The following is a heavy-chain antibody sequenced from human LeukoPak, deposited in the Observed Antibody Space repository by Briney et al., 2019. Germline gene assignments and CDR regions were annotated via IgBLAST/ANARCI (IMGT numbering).Heavy chain of an antibody. J-gene: IGHJ4*02. D-gene: IGHD3-3*01. CDR2: IRSKAYGGTT. V-gene: IGHV3-49*04. Sequence: GGSLRLSCTASGFTFGDYAMSWVRQAPGKGLEWVGFIRSKAYGGTTEYAASVKGRFTISRDDSKSIAYLQMNSLKTEDTAVYYCTRDPDTYYDFWSGYPFYWGQGTLVTVSS. CDR3: TRDPDTYYDFWSGYPFY. CDR1: GFTFGDYA.